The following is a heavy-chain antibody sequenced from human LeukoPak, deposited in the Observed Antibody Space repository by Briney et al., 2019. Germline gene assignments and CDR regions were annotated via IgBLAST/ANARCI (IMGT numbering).Heavy chain of an antibody. CDR1: GGSISNYF. J-gene: IGHJ4*02. V-gene: IGHV4-59*01. Sequence: PSETLSLTCTVSGGSISNYFWSWVRQPPGKGLEWIGYVYYSGSTNYNPSLKSRVTISIDTSKNQFSLRLSSVTAADTAVYYCARYFSGKTLDYWGQGTLVIVSS. CDR2: VYYSGST. D-gene: IGHD1-1*01. CDR3: ARYFSGKTLDY.